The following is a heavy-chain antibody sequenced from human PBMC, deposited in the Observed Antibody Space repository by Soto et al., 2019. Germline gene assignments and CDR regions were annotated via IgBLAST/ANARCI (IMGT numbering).Heavy chain of an antibody. J-gene: IGHJ6*03. Sequence: GGSLRLSCAASGFTFSSYAMGWVRQAPRKGLEWVSAISGNGGSTYYADSVKGRFTISRDNSKDTLYLQMNSLRAEDTAVYYCAKAGYCSSGTCAARYYYMDVWGKGTTVTVSS. CDR3: AKAGYCSSGTCAARYYYMDV. D-gene: IGHD2-15*01. V-gene: IGHV3-23*01. CDR2: ISGNGGST. CDR1: GFTFSSYA.